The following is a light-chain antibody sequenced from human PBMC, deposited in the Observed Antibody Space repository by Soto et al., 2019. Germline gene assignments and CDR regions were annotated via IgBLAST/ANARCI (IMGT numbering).Light chain of an antibody. Sequence: EIVLTQSPGTLSLSPGERATLSCRASQSVSSSYLAWYQQKPGQAPRLLIYGASSRATGIPDRFSGSGSGTVFPLPLSWLEPEGFAVYYWQECGGSPRLTWGGGAKLEIK. CDR1: QSVSSSY. J-gene: IGKJ4*01. V-gene: IGKV3-20*01. CDR3: QECGGSPRLT. CDR2: GAS.